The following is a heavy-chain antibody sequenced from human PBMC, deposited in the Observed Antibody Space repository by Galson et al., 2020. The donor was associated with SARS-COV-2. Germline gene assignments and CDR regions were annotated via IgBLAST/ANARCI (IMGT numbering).Heavy chain of an antibody. D-gene: IGHD1-1*01. CDR3: ARGVLERLLSYYYMDV. V-gene: IGHV4-34*01. Sequence: SETLSLTCAVYGGSFSGYYWSWIRQPPGKGLEWIGEINHSGSTNYNPSLKSRVTISVDTSKNQFSLKLSSVTAADTAVYYCARGVLERLLSYYYMDVWGKGTTVTVSS. CDR2: INHSGST. CDR1: GGSFSGYY. J-gene: IGHJ6*03.